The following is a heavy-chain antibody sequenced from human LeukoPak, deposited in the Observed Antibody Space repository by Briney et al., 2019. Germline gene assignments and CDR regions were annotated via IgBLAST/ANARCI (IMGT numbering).Heavy chain of an antibody. CDR2: INPSGGST. CDR1: GGTFSSYA. J-gene: IGHJ4*02. D-gene: IGHD2-2*01. Sequence: ASVKVSCKASGGTFSSYAISWVRQAPGQGLEWMGIINPSGGSTNYAQKFQGRVTMTRDTSTSTVYMELSSLRSEDTAVYYCARLGYCSSTVCQWGQGTLVTVSS. CDR3: ARLGYCSSTVCQ. V-gene: IGHV1-46*01.